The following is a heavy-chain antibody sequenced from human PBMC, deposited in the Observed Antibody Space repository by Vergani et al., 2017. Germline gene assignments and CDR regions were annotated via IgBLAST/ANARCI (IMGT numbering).Heavy chain of an antibody. J-gene: IGHJ4*02. CDR2: IYYSGST. V-gene: IGHV4-59*01. D-gene: IGHD2-2*01. CDR3: ARGNHGSSTSFDY. CDR1: GGSISSYY. Sequence: QVQLQESGPGLVKPSETLSLTCTVSGGSISSYYWSWIRQPPGKGLEWIGYIYYSGSTNYNPSLKSRVTISVDTSKNQFSLKLSSVTAADTAVHYCARGNHGSSTSFDYWGQGTLVTVSS.